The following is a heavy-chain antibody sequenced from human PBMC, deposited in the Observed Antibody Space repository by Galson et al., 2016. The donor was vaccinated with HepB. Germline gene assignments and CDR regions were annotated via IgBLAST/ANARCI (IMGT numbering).Heavy chain of an antibody. J-gene: IGHJ4*02. CDR2: ISFDGSNN. CDR3: ARDDAYVWGTYRYTRTVPQYYCDY. V-gene: IGHV3-30-3*01. Sequence: SLRLSCAASGFTFSSYAMHWVRQAPGKGLEWVAVISFDGSNNFYADSVKGRFTISRDNSKNTPYLKMNSLRAEDTAVYYCARDDAYVWGTYRYTRTVPQYYCDYWGQGTLVTVSS. CDR1: GFTFSSYA. D-gene: IGHD3-16*02.